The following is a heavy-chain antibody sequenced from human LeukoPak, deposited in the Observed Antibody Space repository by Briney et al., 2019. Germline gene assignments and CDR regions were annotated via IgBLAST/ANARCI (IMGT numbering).Heavy chain of an antibody. V-gene: IGHV3-21*01. Sequence: GGSLRLSCAASGFTFSSYSMNWVRQAPGKGLEWVSSISSSSSYIYYADSVKGRFTISRDNAKNLLYLKMNSLRAEDTAVYYCARDQSLCLNPSFDIWGQGTMVTVSS. CDR3: ARDQSLCLNPSFDI. D-gene: IGHD1-14*01. J-gene: IGHJ3*02. CDR1: GFTFSSYS. CDR2: ISSSSSYI.